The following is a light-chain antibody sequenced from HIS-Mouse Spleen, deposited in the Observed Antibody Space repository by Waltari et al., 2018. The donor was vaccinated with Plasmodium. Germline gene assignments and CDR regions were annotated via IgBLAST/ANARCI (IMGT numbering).Light chain of an antibody. CDR1: SSDVGSYNL. CDR3: CSYAGSSTWV. CDR2: EGS. Sequence: SALTQPASVSGPPGQSITISCTGPSSDVGSYNLFSCYQQHPGKAPKLMIYEGSKRPSGVSNRFSGSKSGNTASLTISGLQAEDEADYYCCSYAGSSTWVFGGGTKLTVL. V-gene: IGLV2-23*01. J-gene: IGLJ3*02.